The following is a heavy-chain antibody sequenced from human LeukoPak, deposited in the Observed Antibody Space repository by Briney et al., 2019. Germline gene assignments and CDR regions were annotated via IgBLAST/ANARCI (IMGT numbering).Heavy chain of an antibody. CDR3: ARDSEKHSSGWYLHCWFDP. CDR1: GYTFTGYY. V-gene: IGHV1-2*02. Sequence: GASVKVSCKASGYTFTGYYMHWVRQAPGQGLEWMGWINPNSGGTNYAQKFQGRVTMTRDTSISTVYMELSRLRSDDTAVYYCARDSEKHSSGWYLHCWFDPWGQGTLVTVSS. CDR2: INPNSGGT. D-gene: IGHD6-19*01. J-gene: IGHJ5*02.